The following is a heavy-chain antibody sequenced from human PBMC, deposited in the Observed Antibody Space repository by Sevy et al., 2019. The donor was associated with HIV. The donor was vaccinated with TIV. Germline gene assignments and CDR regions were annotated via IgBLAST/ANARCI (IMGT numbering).Heavy chain of an antibody. CDR1: GFTFSSYS. Sequence: GGSLRLSCAASGFTFSSYSMNWVRQAPGKGLEWVSSISSSSSYIYYADSVKGRFTISRDNAKNSLYLQMNSLRAEDTAVYYCARMGVHYVSHAFDIWGQGTMVTVSS. V-gene: IGHV3-21*01. CDR2: ISSSSSYI. CDR3: ARMGVHYVSHAFDI. J-gene: IGHJ3*02. D-gene: IGHD1-1*01.